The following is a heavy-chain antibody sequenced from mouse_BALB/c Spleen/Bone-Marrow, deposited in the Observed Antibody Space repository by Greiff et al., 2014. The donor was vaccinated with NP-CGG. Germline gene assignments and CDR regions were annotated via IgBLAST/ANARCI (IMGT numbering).Heavy chain of an antibody. Sequence: QVHVKQSGAELVRPGTSVKVSCKASGYAFTNYWIEGIKQRPGQGLEWIGVVNPGSGGINYNEKFKGKATLTADKSSSTAYMQLSSLTSDDSAVYFCARELVRGMDYWGQGTSVTVSS. D-gene: IGHD1-1*01. CDR3: ARELVRGMDY. V-gene: IGHV1-54*01. CDR2: VNPGSGGI. CDR1: GYAFTNYW. J-gene: IGHJ4*01.